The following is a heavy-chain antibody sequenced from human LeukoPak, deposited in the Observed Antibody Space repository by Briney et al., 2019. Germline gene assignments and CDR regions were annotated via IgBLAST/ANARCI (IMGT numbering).Heavy chain of an antibody. CDR2: INHSGST. V-gene: IGHV4-34*01. CDR1: GGSFSGYY. Sequence: PSETLSLTCAVYGGSFSGYYWSWIRQTPGKGLEWIGEINHSGSTNYNPSLKSRVTISVDTSKNQFSLKLSSVTAADTAVYYCARLVRRRYYYYYYMDVWGKGTTVTISS. D-gene: IGHD4-23*01. J-gene: IGHJ6*03. CDR3: ARLVRRRYYYYYYMDV.